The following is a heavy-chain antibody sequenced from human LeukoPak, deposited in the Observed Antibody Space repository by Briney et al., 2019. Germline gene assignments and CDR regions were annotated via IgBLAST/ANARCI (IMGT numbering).Heavy chain of an antibody. CDR1: GFTFSSYG. CDR3: AKDLMGAYYDILTGSKHYYYMDV. D-gene: IGHD3-9*01. CDR2: ISGSGGST. Sequence: QPGRSLRLSCAASGFTFSSYGMSWVRQAPGKGLEWVSAISGSGGSTNYADSVKGRFTISRDNPKNTLYLQMNSLRAEDTAVYYCAKDLMGAYYDILTGSKHYYYMDVWGKGTTVTISS. J-gene: IGHJ6*03. V-gene: IGHV3-23*01.